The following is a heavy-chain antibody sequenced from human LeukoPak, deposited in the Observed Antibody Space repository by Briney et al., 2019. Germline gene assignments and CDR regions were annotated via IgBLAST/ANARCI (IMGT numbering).Heavy chain of an antibody. Sequence: GGSLRLSCTASGFALTNHAVSWVRQAPGKGLEWVSAEGSAGGTYYADSVKGRFTISRDNSQNTLSLQLNSLRVEDTAVYYCASRTWIGAGYYAFDIWGQGTMVTVSS. CDR3: ASRTWIGAGYYAFDI. J-gene: IGHJ3*02. V-gene: IGHV3-23*01. CDR2: EGSAGGT. D-gene: IGHD1-26*01. CDR1: GFALTNHA.